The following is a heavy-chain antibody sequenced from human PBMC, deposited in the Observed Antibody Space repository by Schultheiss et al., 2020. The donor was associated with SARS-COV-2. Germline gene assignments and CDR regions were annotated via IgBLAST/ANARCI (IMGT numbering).Heavy chain of an antibody. Sequence: GGSLRLSCAASGFTFSSYAMHWVRQAPGKGLEWVSAISGSGGSTYYADSVKGRFTISRDNAKNSLYLQMNSLRAEDTAVYYCSGGRTYYYYYGMDVWGQGTTVTVSS. J-gene: IGHJ6*02. CDR3: SGGRTYYYYYGMDV. V-gene: IGHV3-23*01. CDR1: GFTFSSYA. CDR2: ISGSGGST. D-gene: IGHD2-15*01.